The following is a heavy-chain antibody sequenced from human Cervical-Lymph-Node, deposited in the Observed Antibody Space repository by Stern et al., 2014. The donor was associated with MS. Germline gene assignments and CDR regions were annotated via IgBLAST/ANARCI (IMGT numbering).Heavy chain of an antibody. V-gene: IGHV7-4-1*02. CDR2: INTNTGNP. J-gene: IGHJ6*02. Sequence: VQLVESGSELKKPGASVKVSCKASGYTFTSYAMNWVRQAPGQGLEWMGLINTNTGNPPYAQGFTGRFVVSLDTSVSTAYLQISSLKAEDTAVYYCARGVVPAATYYYGMDVWGQGTTVTVSS. D-gene: IGHD2-2*01. CDR1: GYTFTSYA. CDR3: ARGVVPAATYYYGMDV.